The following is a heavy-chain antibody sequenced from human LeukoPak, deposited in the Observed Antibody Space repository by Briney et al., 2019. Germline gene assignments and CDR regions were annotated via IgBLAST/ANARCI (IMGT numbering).Heavy chain of an antibody. V-gene: IGHV3-9*01. J-gene: IGHJ4*02. D-gene: IGHD3-10*01. CDR1: GFTFSSAW. Sequence: GGSLRLSCAASGFTFSSAWMSWVRQAPGKGLEWVSGISWNRGSIDYADSVKGRFTISRDNAKKSLYLQMNSLRAEDTALYYCAKGASGGYYNPFDYWGQGTLVTVSS. CDR2: ISWNRGSI. CDR3: AKGASGGYYNPFDY.